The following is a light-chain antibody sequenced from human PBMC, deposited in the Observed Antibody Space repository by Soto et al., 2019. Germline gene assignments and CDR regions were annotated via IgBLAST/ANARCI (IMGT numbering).Light chain of an antibody. CDR2: DNE. J-gene: IGLJ2*01. CDR3: GTWDIRLDTVV. Sequence: QSALTQPPSVSAAPGQKVTISCSGSSSNIGGNYVSWYQQVPRTAPKLLIYDNEKRHSVIPDRFSGSKSGTSATLGITGRQTGDEADYYCGTWDIRLDTVVFGGGTKLTVL. V-gene: IGLV1-51*01. CDR1: SSNIGGNY.